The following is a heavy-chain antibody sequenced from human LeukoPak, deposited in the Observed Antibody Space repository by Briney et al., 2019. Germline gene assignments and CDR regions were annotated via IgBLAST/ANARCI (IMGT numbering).Heavy chain of an antibody. J-gene: IGHJ4*02. CDR3: ARTYYYDSSGYYAGPYFDY. D-gene: IGHD3-22*01. CDR1: GCSISSYY. CDR2: IYYSGST. Sequence: SETLSLTCTVSGCSISSYYWSWIRQPPGKGLEWIGYIYYSGSTNYNPSLKSRVTISVDTSKNQFSLKLSSVTAADTAVYYCARTYYYDSSGYYAGPYFDYWGQGTLVTVSS. V-gene: IGHV4-59*08.